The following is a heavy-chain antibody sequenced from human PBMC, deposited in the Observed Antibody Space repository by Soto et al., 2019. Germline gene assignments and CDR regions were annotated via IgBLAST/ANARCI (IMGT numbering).Heavy chain of an antibody. Sequence: EVQLLESGGGLVQPGGSLRLSCAASGFTFSSYAMSWVRQAPGKGLEWVSGISGSGGSIYYADFVKGRFTISRDKSKNTLYVQMNPLRAEDTAVYYCAKGLGLLPFHYFDYWGQGTLVTGSS. D-gene: IGHD6-19*01. V-gene: IGHV3-23*01. CDR1: GFTFSSYA. J-gene: IGHJ4*02. CDR3: AKGLGLLPFHYFDY. CDR2: ISGSGGSI.